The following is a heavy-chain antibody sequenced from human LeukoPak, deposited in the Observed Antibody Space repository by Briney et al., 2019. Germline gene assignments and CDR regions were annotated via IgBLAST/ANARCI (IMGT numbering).Heavy chain of an antibody. Sequence: SETLSLTCRVSGASISGYYWSWIRQPPGKGLEWIGHMYHTGGTNYNPSLKSRVSISLDTSKKHFSLKLSSVTAADTAVYYCAGTGLLFDYWGQGILVTVSS. CDR2: MYHTGGT. V-gene: IGHV4-59*01. CDR1: GASISGYY. D-gene: IGHD7-27*01. J-gene: IGHJ4*02. CDR3: AGTGLLFDY.